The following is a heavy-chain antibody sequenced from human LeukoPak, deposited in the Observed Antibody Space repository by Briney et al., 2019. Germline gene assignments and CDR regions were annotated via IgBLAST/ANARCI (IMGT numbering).Heavy chain of an antibody. D-gene: IGHD4-17*01. CDR1: GVSMRSYY. V-gene: IGHV4-4*08. Sequence: KPSETLSLTCTVSGVSMRSYYWSWIRQSPGKGLEWIGYIFSSGSTNYNPSLKSRVTISVDTSKNQFSLRLNSVTAADTAVYYCARDSPIRRSDYWGQGTLVTVSS. CDR3: ARDSPIRRSDY. CDR2: IFSSGST. J-gene: IGHJ4*02.